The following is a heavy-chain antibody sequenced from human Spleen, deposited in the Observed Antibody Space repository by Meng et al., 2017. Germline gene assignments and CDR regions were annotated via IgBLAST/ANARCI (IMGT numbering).Heavy chain of an antibody. D-gene: IGHD2-15*01. CDR1: CGSISSRSYY. J-gene: IGHJ4*02. CDR3: ARVGGCSGGSCSHRLFDN. CDR2: IYYSGST. V-gene: IGHV4-30-4*08. Sequence: QLQLLESGPGLVKPSETLSLTCTAVCGSISSRSYYWGWIRQPPGKGLEWIGYIYYSGSTSENPSLRSRVVISVDTSKTQFSLKMNAVSAADKAVYFCARVGGCSGGSCSHRLFDNWGQGTLVTVSS.